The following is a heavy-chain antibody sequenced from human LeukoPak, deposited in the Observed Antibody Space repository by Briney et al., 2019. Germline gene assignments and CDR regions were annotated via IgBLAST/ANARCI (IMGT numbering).Heavy chain of an antibody. Sequence: GGSLRLSCAAPGFTFSSYWMSWVRQAPGKGLEWVANIYQDGSEKYYVDSVKGRFTISRDNAKNSLYLQMSSLRAEDTALYYCASRSSVAASGPGWGQGTLVTVSS. CDR1: GFTFSSYW. D-gene: IGHD2-15*01. CDR3: ASRSSVAASGPG. V-gene: IGHV3-7*01. J-gene: IGHJ4*02. CDR2: IYQDGSEK.